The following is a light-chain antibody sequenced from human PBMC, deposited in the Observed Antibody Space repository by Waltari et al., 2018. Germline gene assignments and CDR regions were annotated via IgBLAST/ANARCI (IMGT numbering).Light chain of an antibody. V-gene: IGKV1-33*01. CDR1: QDINNY. J-gene: IGKJ2*01. CDR2: DAS. Sequence: DIQMTQSPSSLSASVGDRVTITCQASQDINNYLNWYQQMPGKAPKLLIYDASNLETGVPSRFSASGSGTDFTFSINSLQPEDFATYFCQQYENLPYTFGQGTKPEIK. CDR3: QQYENLPYT.